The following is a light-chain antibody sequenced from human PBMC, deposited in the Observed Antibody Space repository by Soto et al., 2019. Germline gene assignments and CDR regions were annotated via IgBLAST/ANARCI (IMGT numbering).Light chain of an antibody. CDR3: LQHNSDPGT. Sequence: DIQMTQSPSSLSASVGDRVTITCRASQGIRNELGWYQQKAGKAPKRLIYGASNLHSGVPSRFSGSGSWTEFTLTITSLKPEDFATYYCLQHNSDPGTFGQGTRVEIK. J-gene: IGKJ1*01. CDR1: QGIRNE. V-gene: IGKV1-17*01. CDR2: GAS.